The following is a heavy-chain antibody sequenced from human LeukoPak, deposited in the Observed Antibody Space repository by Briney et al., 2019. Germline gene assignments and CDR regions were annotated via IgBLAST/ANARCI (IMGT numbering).Heavy chain of an antibody. D-gene: IGHD2-2*02. CDR1: GYTFTSYD. CDR3: ARDAGYCSSTSCYTDDY. V-gene: IGHV1-8*01. J-gene: IGHJ4*02. CDR2: MNPNSGNT. Sequence: VSVKVSCKASGYTFTSYDINWVRQATGQGLEWMGWMNPNSGNTGYAQKFQGRVTMTRNTSISTAYMELSSLRSEDTAVYYCARDAGYCSSTSCYTDDYWGQGTLVTVSS.